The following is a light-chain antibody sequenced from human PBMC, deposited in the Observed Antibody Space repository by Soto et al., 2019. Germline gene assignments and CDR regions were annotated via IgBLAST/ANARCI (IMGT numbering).Light chain of an antibody. J-gene: IGLJ1*01. CDR3: CSYAVSLIYV. Sequence: QSALTQPASVCGSPGQSITISCTGTSSDIGDYNFVSWYQQVPGKAPKLIIYEVTKRPSGVSPRFSGSKSGNTASLTISGLRAEDEADYYCCSYAVSLIYVFGSGTKVTVL. CDR2: EVT. V-gene: IGLV2-23*02. CDR1: SSDIGDYNF.